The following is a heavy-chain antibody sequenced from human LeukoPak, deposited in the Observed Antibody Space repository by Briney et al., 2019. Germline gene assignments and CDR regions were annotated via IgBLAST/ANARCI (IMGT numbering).Heavy chain of an antibody. CDR2: IKSKTDGGTA. J-gene: IGHJ5*02. Sequence: PGGSLRLSCAASGFTFPNTWMSWVRQAPGKGLEWVGRIKSKTDGGTADYAAPGKGRFTISRDDSKNTMYLQMNSLKTVDTAVYYCITWRWFDPWGQGTLVTVSS. CDR1: GFTFPNTW. V-gene: IGHV3-15*01. CDR3: ITWRWFDP.